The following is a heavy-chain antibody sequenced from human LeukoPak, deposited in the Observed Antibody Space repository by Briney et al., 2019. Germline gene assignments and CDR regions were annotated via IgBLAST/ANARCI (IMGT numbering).Heavy chain of an antibody. J-gene: IGHJ3*02. CDR1: GGSINSANYY. Sequence: PSETLSLTCTVSGGSINSANYYWGWIRQPPGKGLEWIGSIYYSGSAYYSSSLKSRVTILVDTSKNQFSLKLSSMTAADTAVYYCARDSVGGTGHDAFDIWGQGTMATVSS. V-gene: IGHV4-39*07. D-gene: IGHD1-26*01. CDR3: ARDSVGGTGHDAFDI. CDR2: IYYSGSA.